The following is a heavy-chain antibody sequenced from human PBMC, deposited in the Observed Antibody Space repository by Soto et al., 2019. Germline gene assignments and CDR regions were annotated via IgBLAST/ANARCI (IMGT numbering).Heavy chain of an antibody. J-gene: IGHJ4*02. CDR2: IYYSVTT. V-gene: IGHV4-61*01. CDR1: GDSVSNDNYY. D-gene: IGHD3-16*01. CDR3: ARSQRGRTAFTSYH. Sequence: PSETLSLTCAVSGDSVSNDNYYWSWIRQPPGKWLEWIVYIYYSVTTNYNSYLKSRLSLSVDMSKNQFSLKLASVTAADTAVYFCARSQRGRTAFTSYHWGQGALVTVSS.